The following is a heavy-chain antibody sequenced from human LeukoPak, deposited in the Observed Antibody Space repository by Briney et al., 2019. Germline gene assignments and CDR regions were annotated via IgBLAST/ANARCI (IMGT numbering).Heavy chain of an antibody. V-gene: IGHV4-31*03. Sequence: PSETLSLTCTVSGGSISSGGYYWSWIRQHPGKGLEWIGYIYYSGSTYYNPSLKSRVTISVDTSKNQFSLKLSSVTAADTAVYYCARDRRVTAHAFDIWGQGTMVTVSS. D-gene: IGHD1-14*01. CDR3: ARDRRVTAHAFDI. CDR2: IYYSGST. CDR1: GGSISSGGYY. J-gene: IGHJ3*02.